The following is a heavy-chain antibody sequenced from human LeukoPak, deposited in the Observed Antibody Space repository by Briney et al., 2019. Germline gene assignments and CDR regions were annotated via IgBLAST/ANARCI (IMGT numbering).Heavy chain of an antibody. J-gene: IGHJ4*02. CDR2: IRYDGNNK. V-gene: IGHV3-30*02. CDR1: GFTFSRYA. D-gene: IGHD2-2*01. CDR3: AKIEGKYQLANVPDH. Sequence: PGGSLRLSCAASGFTFSRYAMTWVRQAPGKGLEWVAFIRYDGNNKYYADFVKGRFTISRDNSKNTLYLHMNSLRTEDTAVYYCAKIEGKYQLANVPDHWGQGTLVTVSS.